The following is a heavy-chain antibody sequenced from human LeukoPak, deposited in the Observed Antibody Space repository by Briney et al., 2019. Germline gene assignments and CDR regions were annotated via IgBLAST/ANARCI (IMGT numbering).Heavy chain of an antibody. CDR3: ARDEYSSGWYSKYNWFDP. Sequence: PSETLSLTCTVSGGSISNYYWSWIRQPPGKGLEWIGFIYYSGTTNYNPSLKSRVTISVDTSKNQFSLQLNSVTPEDTAVYYCARDEYSSGWYSKYNWFDPWGQGTLVTVSS. CDR2: IYYSGTT. D-gene: IGHD6-19*01. V-gene: IGHV4-59*12. J-gene: IGHJ5*02. CDR1: GGSISNYY.